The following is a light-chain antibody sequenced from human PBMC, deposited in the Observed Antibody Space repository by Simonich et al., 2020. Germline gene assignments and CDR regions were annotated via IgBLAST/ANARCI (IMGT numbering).Light chain of an antibody. Sequence: QSALTQPRSVSGSPGQSVTISCTGTSSDVGGYNYVPWYQQHPGKAPKLMIYDVSKRPSGVPDRCSGSKAGNTASLTISGLQAEDEADYYCCSYAGSYVVFGGGTKLTVL. CDR3: CSYAGSYVV. CDR2: DVS. V-gene: IGLV2-11*01. J-gene: IGLJ2*01. CDR1: SSDVGGYNY.